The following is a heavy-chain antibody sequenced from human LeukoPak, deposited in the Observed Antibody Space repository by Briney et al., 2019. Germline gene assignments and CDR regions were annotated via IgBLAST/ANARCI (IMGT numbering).Heavy chain of an antibody. Sequence: TGGSLRLSCAASGFTFSSYNMNWVRQAPGKGLEWVGRIKRKTDGGTTEYAAPVKGRFTISRDDSKNTLYLQMNSLKIEDTGVYYCTTGSTRFDYWGQGTLVTVSS. V-gene: IGHV3-15*01. CDR1: GFTFSSYN. D-gene: IGHD2-2*01. CDR2: IKRKTDGGTT. CDR3: TTGSTRFDY. J-gene: IGHJ4*02.